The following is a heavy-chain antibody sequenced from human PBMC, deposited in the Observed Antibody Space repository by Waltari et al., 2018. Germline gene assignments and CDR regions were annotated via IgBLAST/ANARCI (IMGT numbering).Heavy chain of an antibody. D-gene: IGHD3-10*01. CDR3: ARNYYGSGSYPDY. CDR1: GYSFTSYW. J-gene: IGHJ4*02. CDR2: SYPGDSDT. V-gene: IGHV5-51*01. Sequence: EVQLVQSGAEVKKPGESLKISCKGSGYSFTSYWIGWVRQMPGNDLEWMGSSYPGDSDTRYSPSCQGQVTIAADKSISTAYLQWSSLKASDTAMYYCARNYYGSGSYPDYWGQGTLVTVSS.